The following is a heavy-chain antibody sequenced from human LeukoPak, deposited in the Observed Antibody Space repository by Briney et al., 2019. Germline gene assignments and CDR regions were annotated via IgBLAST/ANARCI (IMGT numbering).Heavy chain of an antibody. CDR3: AKERGYRQEYFDY. Sequence: PGGSLRLSCAASGFTFSSYGMHWVRQAPGKGLEWVAFIRYDGSNKYYADSVKGRFTISRDNSKNTLYLQMNSLRAEDTAVYYCAKERGYRQEYFDYWGQGTLVTVSS. V-gene: IGHV3-30*02. CDR1: GFTFSSYG. J-gene: IGHJ4*02. D-gene: IGHD5-18*01. CDR2: IRYDGSNK.